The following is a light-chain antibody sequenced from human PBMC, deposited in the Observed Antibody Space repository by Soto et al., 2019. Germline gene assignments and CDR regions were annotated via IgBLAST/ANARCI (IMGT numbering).Light chain of an antibody. CDR1: HFINRY. CDR2: SAS. CDR3: QQGYSNPWT. J-gene: IGKJ1*01. Sequence: DIQMTQSPSSLSASVGYRVNITCRASHFINRYLSWYQQKPGKAPHLLIYSASSLQSGVPSRFSGGRSGTDFTLTISGLQVEDFAVYYCQQGYSNPWTFGQGTKVDIK. V-gene: IGKV1-39*01.